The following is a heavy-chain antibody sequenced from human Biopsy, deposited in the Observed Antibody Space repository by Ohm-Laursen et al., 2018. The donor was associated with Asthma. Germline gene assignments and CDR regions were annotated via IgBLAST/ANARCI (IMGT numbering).Heavy chain of an antibody. J-gene: IGHJ3*02. CDR3: AKDWSWNYVYAFDI. CDR2: ITGSGGST. V-gene: IGHV3-23*01. CDR1: GFTFSSYA. D-gene: IGHD1-7*01. Sequence: LRLSCSASGFTFSSYAMSWVRQAPGKGLEWVSLITGSGGSTYYADSVKGRFTISRDNSKNTLYLQMNSLRAEDTAVYYCAKDWSWNYVYAFDIWGQGTMVTVSS.